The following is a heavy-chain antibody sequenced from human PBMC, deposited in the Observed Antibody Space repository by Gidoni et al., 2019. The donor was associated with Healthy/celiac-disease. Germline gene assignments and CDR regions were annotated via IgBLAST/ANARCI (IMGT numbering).Heavy chain of an antibody. D-gene: IGHD4-17*01. CDR1: GGSFSGYY. Sequence: QVQLQQWGAGLLKPSATLSLTCAVYGGSFSGYYWSWLRQPPGKGLEWIGEINHSGSTNYNPSLKSRVTISVDTSKNQFSLKLSSVTAADTAVYYGASLGAIYGGYDYWGQGTLVTVSS. V-gene: IGHV4-34*01. CDR3: ASLGAIYGGYDY. CDR2: INHSGST. J-gene: IGHJ4*02.